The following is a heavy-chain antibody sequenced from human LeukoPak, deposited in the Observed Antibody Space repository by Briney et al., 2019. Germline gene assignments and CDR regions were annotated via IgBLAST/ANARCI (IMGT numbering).Heavy chain of an antibody. CDR2: FDPEDGET. CDR3: ARDDMSIAARPGYYYYYMDV. V-gene: IGHV1-24*01. CDR1: GYTLTELS. D-gene: IGHD6-6*01. Sequence: ASVKVSCKVSGYTLTELSMHWVRQAPGKGLEWMGGFDPEDGETIYAQKFQGRVTMTTDTSTSTAYMELRSLRSDDTAVYYCARDDMSIAARPGYYYYYMDVWGKGTTVTVSS. J-gene: IGHJ6*03.